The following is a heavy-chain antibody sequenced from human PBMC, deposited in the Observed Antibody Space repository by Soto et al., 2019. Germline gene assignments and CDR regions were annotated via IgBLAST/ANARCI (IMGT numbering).Heavy chain of an antibody. CDR1: GGSISSGGYS. D-gene: IGHD2-2*01. CDR2: MYHSGST. V-gene: IGHV4-30-2*01. Sequence: QLQLQESGSGLVKPSQTLSLTCAVSGGSISSGGYSWSWIRQPPGKGLEWIGYMYHSGSTHYKPXXXXXXXXXXXXXXXXXXXXXXXXTXXXXXXXXCARVPDYWGQGILVTVSS. J-gene: IGHJ4*02. CDR3: ARVPDY.